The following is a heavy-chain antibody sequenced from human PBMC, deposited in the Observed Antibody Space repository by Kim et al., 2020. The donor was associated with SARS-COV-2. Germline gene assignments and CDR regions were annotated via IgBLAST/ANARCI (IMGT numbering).Heavy chain of an antibody. Sequence: GGSLRLSCAASGFTFSTYWMHWVRQAPGKGLVWVSHINSDGSSTGYADSGKGRFTISRDNAKNTLYLQMNSLRAEDTAVYYCARDDYGGFDYWGQGTLVTVSS. CDR2: INSDGSST. CDR1: GFTFSTYW. J-gene: IGHJ4*02. V-gene: IGHV3-74*01. D-gene: IGHD3-16*01. CDR3: ARDDYGGFDY.